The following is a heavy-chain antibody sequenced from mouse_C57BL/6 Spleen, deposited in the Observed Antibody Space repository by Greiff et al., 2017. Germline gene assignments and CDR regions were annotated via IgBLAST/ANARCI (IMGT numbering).Heavy chain of an antibody. V-gene: IGHV10-1*01. Sequence: EVKLLESDGGLVQPKGSLKLSCAASGFSFNTYAMNWVRQAPGKGLEWVARIRSKSNNYATYYADSVKDRFTISRDDSESMLYLQMNNLKTEDTAMYYCVRSRDYFDYWGQGTTLTVSS. J-gene: IGHJ2*01. CDR3: VRSRDYFDY. D-gene: IGHD3-3*01. CDR1: GFSFNTYA. CDR2: IRSKSNNYAT.